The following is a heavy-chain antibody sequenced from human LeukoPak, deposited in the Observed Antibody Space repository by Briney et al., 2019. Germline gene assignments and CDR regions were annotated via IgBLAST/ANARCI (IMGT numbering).Heavy chain of an antibody. CDR2: IYYSGST. CDR1: GGSISSYY. J-gene: IGHJ5*02. D-gene: IGHD3-22*01. Sequence: SETLCLTCTVSGGSISSYYWSWIRQPPGKGLEWIGYIYYSGSTNYNPSLKSRVTISVDTSKNQFSLTLSSVTAADTAVYYCARSTYYYDSSAFWFDPWGQGPLVTVSS. CDR3: ARSTYYYDSSAFWFDP. V-gene: IGHV4-59*12.